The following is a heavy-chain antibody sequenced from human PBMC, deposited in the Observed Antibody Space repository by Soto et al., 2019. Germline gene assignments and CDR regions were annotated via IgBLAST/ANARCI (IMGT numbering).Heavy chain of an antibody. J-gene: IGHJ5*02. CDR1: GGSISSGDYY. V-gene: IGHV4-31*03. CDR2: IYHSGST. Sequence: QVQLQESGPGLVKPSQTLSLTCTVSGGSISSGDYYWSWIRQHPGKGLDGIGYIYHSGSTYYNPSLKSRVTTSIDTAKNQFSLKLSSVTAADTAVYYCARSTDRAIDWFDPWGQGTLVTVSS. D-gene: IGHD4-17*01. CDR3: ARSTDRAIDWFDP.